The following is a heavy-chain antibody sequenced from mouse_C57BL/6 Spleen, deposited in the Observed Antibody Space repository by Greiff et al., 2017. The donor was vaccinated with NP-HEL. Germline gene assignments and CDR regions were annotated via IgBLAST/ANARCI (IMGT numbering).Heavy chain of an antibody. D-gene: IGHD2-2*01. V-gene: IGHV1-81*01. J-gene: IGHJ3*01. CDR2: IYPRSGNT. Sequence: QVQLQQSGAELARPGASVKLSCKASGYTFTSYGISWVKQRTGQGLEWIGEIYPRSGNTYYNEKFKGKATLTADKSSSTAYMELRSLTSEDAAVYFCAYGYDEWFAYWGQGTLVTVSA. CDR1: GYTFTSYG. CDR3: AYGYDEWFAY.